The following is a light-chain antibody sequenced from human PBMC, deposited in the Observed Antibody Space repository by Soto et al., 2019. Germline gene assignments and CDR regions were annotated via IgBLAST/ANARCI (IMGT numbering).Light chain of an antibody. J-gene: IGLJ1*01. CDR2: EVS. CDR3: SSYTSSTAYV. V-gene: IGLV2-14*01. CDR1: SSDVGGYNY. Sequence: QAASVSGSPGQSITISCTGTSSDVGGYNYVSWYQLHPGKAPKLMVYEVSNRPSGVSNRFSGSKSGNTASLTISGLQAEDEADYYCSSYTSSTAYVFGTGTKVTVL.